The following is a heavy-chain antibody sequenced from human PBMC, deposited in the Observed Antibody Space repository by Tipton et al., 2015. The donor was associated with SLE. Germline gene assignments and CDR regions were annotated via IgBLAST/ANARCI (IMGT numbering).Heavy chain of an antibody. CDR3: TDNDY. J-gene: IGHJ4*02. V-gene: IGHV3-66*01. Sequence: GSLRLSCAASGITVSSNYMNWVRQAPGKGLEWVSLIYSGGNTFYADSVKGRFTISRDNSKNMLYLQMNSLRAEDTAVYYCTDNDYWGQGTLVTVAS. CDR2: IYSGGNT. CDR1: GITVSSNY. D-gene: IGHD1-1*01.